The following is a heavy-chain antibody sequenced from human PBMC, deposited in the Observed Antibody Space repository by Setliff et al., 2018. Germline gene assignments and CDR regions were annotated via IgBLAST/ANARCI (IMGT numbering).Heavy chain of an antibody. V-gene: IGHV4-39*01. CDR1: NGSISSGNYF. J-gene: IGHJ6*03. CDR3: ARQPYSTTYYYYYYYMDV. CDR2: IFYTGST. Sequence: PSETLSLTCTVSNGSISSGNYFWGWIRQPPGKGLEWMGSIFYTGSTYYSPSLKSRATMSIDTSKNQFSLNLNSVTAADTAVYYCARQPYSTTYYYYYYYMDVWGKGTTVTVS. D-gene: IGHD6-13*01.